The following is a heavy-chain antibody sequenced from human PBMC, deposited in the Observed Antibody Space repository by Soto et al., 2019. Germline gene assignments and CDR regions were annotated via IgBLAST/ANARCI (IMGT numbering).Heavy chain of an antibody. CDR3: ARDETGDSYYYYYGMDV. CDR2: ILPIFGTT. Sequence: QVQLVQSGAEVKKPGSSVKVSCKASGGTFNTYNINWVRQAPGQGLEWMGGILPIFGTTNYAQRLQGRVTITADDSTSTAYMEVSSLRSEDTAVYYCARDETGDSYYYYYGMDVCGQGTTVTVTS. CDR1: GGTFNTYN. V-gene: IGHV1-69*01. D-gene: IGHD7-27*01. J-gene: IGHJ6*02.